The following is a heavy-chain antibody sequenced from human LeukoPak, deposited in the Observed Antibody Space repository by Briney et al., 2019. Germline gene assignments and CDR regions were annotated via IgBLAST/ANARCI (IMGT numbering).Heavy chain of an antibody. CDR2: IKQDGSDK. CDR3: ASGSGSLRFDP. CDR1: GFTFSGSW. Sequence: GGSLRLSCAASGFTFSGSWMSWVRQAPGKGLEGVANIKQDGSDKYYVDSVKGRFTISRDNAKNSLYLQMNSLRAEDTAVYYCASGSGSLRFDPWGQGTLITVYS. D-gene: IGHD1-26*01. V-gene: IGHV3-7*01. J-gene: IGHJ5*02.